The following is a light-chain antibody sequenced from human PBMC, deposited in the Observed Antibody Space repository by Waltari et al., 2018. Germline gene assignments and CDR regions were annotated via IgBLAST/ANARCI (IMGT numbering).Light chain of an antibody. CDR3: LVSYSGAEEI. V-gene: IGLV7-46*01. Sequence: QAVVTQEPSLTVSPGGKATPTWGSSTGAVPSGHYPYWFQQKPGQAPRTLIYATSNKHSWTPARFSGSLLGGKAALTLSGAQPEDEAEYYCLVSYSGAEEIFGGGTKLTVL. CDR2: ATS. CDR1: TGAVPSGHY. J-gene: IGLJ2*01.